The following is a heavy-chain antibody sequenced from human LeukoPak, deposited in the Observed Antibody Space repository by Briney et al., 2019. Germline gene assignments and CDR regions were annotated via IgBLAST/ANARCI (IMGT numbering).Heavy chain of an antibody. CDR1: GYTFTGYY. D-gene: IGHD2-15*01. Sequence: ASVKVSCKASGYTFTGYYMHWVRQAPGQGLEWMGWINPNSGGTNYAQKFQGRVTMTRDTSIGTAYMELSRLRSDDTAVYYCARIRGSTTAFDYWGHGTLVTVSS. J-gene: IGHJ4*01. CDR3: ARIRGSTTAFDY. V-gene: IGHV1-2*02. CDR2: INPNSGGT.